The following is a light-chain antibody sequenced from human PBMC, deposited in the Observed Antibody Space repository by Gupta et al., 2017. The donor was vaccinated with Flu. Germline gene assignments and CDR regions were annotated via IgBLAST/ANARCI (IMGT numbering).Light chain of an antibody. CDR3: QHYGASPRT. CDR1: QSLGDNY. V-gene: IGKV3-20*01. Sequence: IVLTQSPGTLSLSPGERVTLSCRASQSLGDNYLAWYQQKAGQAPSLLIYEKSRRASGIPDRFSGSGSGADFTLTISRLEPEDFAVYYCQHYGASPRTFGQGTKVEVK. J-gene: IGKJ1*01. CDR2: EKS.